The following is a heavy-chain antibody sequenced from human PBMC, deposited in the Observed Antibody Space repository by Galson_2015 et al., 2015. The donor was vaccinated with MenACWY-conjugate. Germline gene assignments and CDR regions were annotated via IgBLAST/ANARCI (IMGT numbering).Heavy chain of an antibody. CDR1: GGSVSSSQYY. CDR2: IHSSGYT. D-gene: IGHD2-2*01. CDR3: ASLPQGYCSSTNCFGWFDP. Sequence: SLTCAVSGGSVSSSQYYWSWVRQPPGKDLEWIGYIHSSGYTKYTPSLRSRVTISLDTSKNQFSLMLSSVTAADTAVYYCASLPQGYCSSTNCFGWFDPWGQGTLVTVSS. V-gene: IGHV4-61*01. J-gene: IGHJ5*02.